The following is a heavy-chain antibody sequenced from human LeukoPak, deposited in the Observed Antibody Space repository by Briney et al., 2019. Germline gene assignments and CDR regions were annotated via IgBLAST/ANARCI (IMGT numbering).Heavy chain of an antibody. Sequence: PSETLSLTCTVSGGSISHYYGSWIRQPPKKGLEWIGYTYYGGSTKFNPSLKSRVAISVDTSKKQFSLNLTSVTAADTAVYYCTRGPSVTSIGGPWGQGTLVTVSA. CDR1: GGSISHYY. J-gene: IGHJ5*02. CDR2: TYYGGST. D-gene: IGHD4-17*01. CDR3: TRGPSVTSIGGP. V-gene: IGHV4-59*01.